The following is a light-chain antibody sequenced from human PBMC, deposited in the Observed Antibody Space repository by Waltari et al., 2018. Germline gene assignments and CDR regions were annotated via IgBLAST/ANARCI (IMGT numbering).Light chain of an antibody. CDR3: SSYTGNNIVI. Sequence: QAALTQPRSVSGSPGQSVTISCTGTSSEIGGYKYVSWYQQHPATAPQLVIYEVSKRPSGVSDRFSGSKSDNTASLTISGLQPEDEADYFCSSYTGNNIVIFGGGTRLTVL. CDR1: SSEIGGYKY. CDR2: EVS. V-gene: IGLV2-11*01. J-gene: IGLJ2*01.